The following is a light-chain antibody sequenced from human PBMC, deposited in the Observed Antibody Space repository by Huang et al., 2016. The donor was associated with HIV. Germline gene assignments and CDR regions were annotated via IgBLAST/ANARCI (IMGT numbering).Light chain of an antibody. CDR3: QQYNNWLGT. CDR2: GAA. V-gene: IGKV3-15*01. Sequence: EIVMTQSPATLSVSPGERATLSCRAMQSVSSNLAWYQQKPGQAPRLLIYGAATRATGIPARFSGSGSGTEFTLTISSLQSEDFAVYYCQQYNNWLGTFGQGTKLEIK. CDR1: QSVSSN. J-gene: IGKJ2*01.